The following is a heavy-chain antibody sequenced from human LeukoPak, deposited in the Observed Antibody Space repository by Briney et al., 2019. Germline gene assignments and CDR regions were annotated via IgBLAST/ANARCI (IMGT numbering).Heavy chain of an antibody. D-gene: IGHD3-9*01. Sequence: GGSVTLSCAACGFTFYSYRMDWVRQAPGKGVEWVSSISSSSSSIYYADSVKGRFTISRDNAKNSLYLQMNRLRAEDTAVYYCARDESEYDIVTGYLSYWGQGTLVTVSS. CDR3: ARDESEYDIVTGYLSY. CDR1: GFTFYSYR. CDR2: ISSSSSSI. V-gene: IGHV3-21*01. J-gene: IGHJ4*02.